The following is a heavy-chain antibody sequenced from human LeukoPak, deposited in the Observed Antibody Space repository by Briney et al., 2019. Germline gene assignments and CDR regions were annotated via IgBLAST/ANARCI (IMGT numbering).Heavy chain of an antibody. CDR3: ARGWSGYYDSSGYYSFDY. J-gene: IGHJ4*02. D-gene: IGHD3-22*01. V-gene: IGHV3-21*01. Sequence: GGSLRLSCAASGFTFSSYSMNWVRQAPGKGLEWVSSISSSSSYIYYADSVKGRFTISRDNSKNTLYLQMNSLRSEDMAVYYCARGWSGYYDSSGYYSFDYWGQGTLVTVSS. CDR1: GFTFSSYS. CDR2: ISSSSSYI.